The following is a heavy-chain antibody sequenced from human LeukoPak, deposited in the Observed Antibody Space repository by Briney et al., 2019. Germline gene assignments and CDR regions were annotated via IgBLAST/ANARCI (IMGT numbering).Heavy chain of an antibody. V-gene: IGHV3-66*01. J-gene: IGHJ4*02. CDR1: GFTVSSNY. CDR2: IYSGGST. D-gene: IGHD6-6*01. Sequence: GGSLRLSCAASGFTVSSNYMSWVRQAPGKGLEWVSVIYSGGSTYYADSVKGRFTISRDNSKNTLYLQMNSLRAEDTAVYYCASPQGGSSAYYFDYWGQGTLVIVSS. CDR3: ASPQGGSSAYYFDY.